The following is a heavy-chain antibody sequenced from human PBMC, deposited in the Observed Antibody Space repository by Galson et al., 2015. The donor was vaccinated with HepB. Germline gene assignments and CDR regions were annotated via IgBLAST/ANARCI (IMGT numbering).Heavy chain of an antibody. J-gene: IGHJ4*02. Sequence: SLRLSCAASGSTFSRYGMHWVRQAPGKGLECVSVIYTGGDKTYADSVTGRFTLSRDNSKNTVYLQMNSLRGDDTAVYYCATSTKWSGYFDYWGRGTLVTVSS. CDR3: ATSTKWSGYFDY. CDR1: GSTFSRYG. CDR2: IYTGGDKT. V-gene: IGHV3-NL1*01. D-gene: IGHD2-15*01.